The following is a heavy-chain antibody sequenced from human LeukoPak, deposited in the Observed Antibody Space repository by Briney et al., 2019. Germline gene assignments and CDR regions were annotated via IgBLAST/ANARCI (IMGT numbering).Heavy chain of an antibody. CDR2: IRSKAYGGTT. D-gene: IGHD3-10*01. CDR3: TRTRITMVRGVYFDY. Sequence: GGSLRLSCTASGFTFGDYAMRWVRQAPGKGLEWVGFIRSKAYGGTTEYAASVKGRFTISRDDSKSIAYLQMNSLKTEDTAVYYCTRTRITMVRGVYFDYWGQGTLVTVSS. V-gene: IGHV3-49*04. J-gene: IGHJ4*02. CDR1: GFTFGDYA.